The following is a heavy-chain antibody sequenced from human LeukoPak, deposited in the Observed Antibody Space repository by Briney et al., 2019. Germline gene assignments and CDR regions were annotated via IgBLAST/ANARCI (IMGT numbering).Heavy chain of an antibody. V-gene: IGHV1-69*05. Sequence: GASVKVSCKASGGTFSSYAISWVRQAPGQGLEWMGGIIPIFGTANYAQKFQGRVTVTTDASTTTAYMELSSLRSEDTAVHYCAGWLFVVFDFWGQGTMVTVSS. CDR3: AGWLFVVFDF. CDR1: GGTFSSYA. D-gene: IGHD6-19*01. J-gene: IGHJ3*01. CDR2: IIPIFGTA.